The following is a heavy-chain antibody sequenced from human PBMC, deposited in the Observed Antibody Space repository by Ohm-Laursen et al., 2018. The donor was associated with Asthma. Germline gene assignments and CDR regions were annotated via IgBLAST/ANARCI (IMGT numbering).Heavy chain of an antibody. V-gene: IGHV3-30*03. CDR2: ISYDGSNK. CDR3: ARAGVTFWRNVNWFDP. D-gene: IGHD3-3*01. CDR1: GFTFSSYG. Sequence: SLRLSCAASGFTFSSYGMHWVRQAPGKGLEWVAVISYDGSNKYYADSVKGRFTISRDNSKDTLYLLMNSLRDEDTAVYYCARAGVTFWRNVNWFDPWGQGTLVTVSS. J-gene: IGHJ5*02.